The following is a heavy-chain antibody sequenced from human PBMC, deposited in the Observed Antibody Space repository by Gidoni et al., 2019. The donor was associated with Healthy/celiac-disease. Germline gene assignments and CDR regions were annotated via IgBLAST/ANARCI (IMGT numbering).Heavy chain of an antibody. CDR3: ARLGGGYSYGPTPYFDY. CDR1: GGSISSSSYY. Sequence: QLQLQESGPGLVKPSETLSLTCTVSGGSISSSSYYWGWIRPPPGKGLEWIGSIYYSGSTYYNPSLKSRVTISVDTSKNQFSLKLSSVTAADTAVYYCARLGGGYSYGPTPYFDYWGQGTLVTVSS. V-gene: IGHV4-39*01. CDR2: IYYSGST. D-gene: IGHD5-18*01. J-gene: IGHJ4*02.